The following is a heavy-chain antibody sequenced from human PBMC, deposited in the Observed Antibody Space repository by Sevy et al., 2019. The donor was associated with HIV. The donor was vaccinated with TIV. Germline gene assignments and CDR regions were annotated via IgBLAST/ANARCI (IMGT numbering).Heavy chain of an antibody. CDR1: GYTFTGYY. D-gene: IGHD2-8*01. V-gene: IGHV1-2*06. CDR2: INPNSGGT. CDR3: ATSMVYAMIEYYFDY. Sequence: ASVKVSCKASGYTFTGYYMHWVRQAPGQGLEWMGRINPNSGGTNYAQKFQGRVTMTRDTSISTAYMELSRLRSDDTAVYYCATSMVYAMIEYYFDYWGQGTLVTVSS. J-gene: IGHJ4*02.